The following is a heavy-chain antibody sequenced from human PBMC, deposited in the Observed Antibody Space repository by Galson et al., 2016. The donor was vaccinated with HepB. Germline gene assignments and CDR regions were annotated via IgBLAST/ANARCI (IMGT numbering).Heavy chain of an antibody. CDR3: AKGLQVDKAMVGAY. V-gene: IGHV3-23*01. CDR2: ISGSGDIT. CDR1: GFTFSTYA. J-gene: IGHJ4*02. D-gene: IGHD5-18*01. Sequence: SLRLSCAASGFTFSTYAMNWVRQAPVKGLEWVSTISGSGDITYYADSVKGRFTISRDNSKSTLYLQMNTLRADDTAVYYCAKGLQVDKAMVGAYWGQGTLVTVSS.